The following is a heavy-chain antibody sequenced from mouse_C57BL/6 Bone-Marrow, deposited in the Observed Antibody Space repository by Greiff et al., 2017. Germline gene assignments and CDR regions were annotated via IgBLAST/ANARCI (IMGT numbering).Heavy chain of an antibody. V-gene: IGHV5-2*01. CDR1: EYEFPSHD. CDR2: INSDGGST. Sequence: EVQLVESGGGLVQPGESLKLSCESNEYEFPSHDMFSVRKTPEKRLELVAAINSDGGSTYYPDTMERRFIISRDNTKKTLYLQMSSLRSEDTALYYCARHLIYDGFYYYAMDYWGQGTSVTVSS. D-gene: IGHD2-3*01. CDR3: ARHLIYDGFYYYAMDY. J-gene: IGHJ4*01.